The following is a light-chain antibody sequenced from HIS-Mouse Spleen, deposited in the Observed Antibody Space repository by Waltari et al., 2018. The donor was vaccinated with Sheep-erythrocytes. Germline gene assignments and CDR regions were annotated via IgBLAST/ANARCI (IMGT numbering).Light chain of an antibody. J-gene: IGLJ2*01. Sequence: QSALTHPASVSGSPGQSITIPCTGTSSDVGGYNYFSWYQQHPGKAPKLMIYEVSNRPSGVSNRFSGSKSGNTASLTISGLQAEDEADYYCSSYTSSSTQVFGGGTKLTVL. CDR3: SSYTSSSTQV. CDR2: EVS. V-gene: IGLV2-14*01. CDR1: SSDVGGYNY.